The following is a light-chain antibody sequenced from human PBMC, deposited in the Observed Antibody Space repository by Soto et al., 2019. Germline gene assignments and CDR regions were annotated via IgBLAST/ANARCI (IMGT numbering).Light chain of an antibody. V-gene: IGKV2-28*01. CDR2: LGS. Sequence: DIVMTQSPLSLPVTPGEPASISCRSSQSLLHSNGYNYLDWYLQKPGQSPQLLIYLGSNRASGVPDRFSGSGSGPDFTLKISRVEAEDVGVYYCMQALQTPLLTFGGGTKVEIK. J-gene: IGKJ4*01. CDR1: QSLLHSNGYNY. CDR3: MQALQTPLLT.